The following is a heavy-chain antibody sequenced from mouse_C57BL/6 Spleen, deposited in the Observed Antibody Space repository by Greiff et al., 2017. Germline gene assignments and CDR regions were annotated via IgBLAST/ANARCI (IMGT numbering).Heavy chain of an antibody. CDR3: ARDYYDYDAMDY. CDR2: ISSGSSTI. CDR1: GFTFSDYG. J-gene: IGHJ4*01. V-gene: IGHV5-17*01. Sequence: EVQLQESGGGLVKPGGSLKLSCAASGFTFSDYGMHWVRQAPEKGLEWVAYISSGSSTIYYADTVKGRFTISRDNAKNTLFLQMTSLRSEDTAMYYCARDYYDYDAMDYWGQGTSVTVSS. D-gene: IGHD2-1*01.